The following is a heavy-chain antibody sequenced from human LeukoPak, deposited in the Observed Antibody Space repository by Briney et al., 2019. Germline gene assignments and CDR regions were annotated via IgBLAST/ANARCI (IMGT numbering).Heavy chain of an antibody. J-gene: IGHJ4*02. CDR3: AKDFAAAGTGAFDY. D-gene: IGHD6-13*01. V-gene: IGHV3-9*03. CDR2: ISWNSGSI. CDR1: GFTFDDYA. Sequence: GGSLRLSCAASGFTFDDYAMHWVRHAPGKGLEWVSGISWNSGSIGYADSVKGRFTISRDNAKNSLYLQMNSLRAEDMALYYCAKDFAAAGTGAFDYWGQGTLVTVSS.